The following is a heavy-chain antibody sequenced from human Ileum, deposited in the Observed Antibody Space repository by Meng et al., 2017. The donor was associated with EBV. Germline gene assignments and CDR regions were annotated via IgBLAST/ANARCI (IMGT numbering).Heavy chain of an antibody. J-gene: IGHJ4*02. V-gene: IGHV4-4*02. CDR2: IYYSGNT. CDR3: ARGGSGYYYGSGFDY. D-gene: IGHD3-10*01. Sequence: QVQLQESVPDPVKPSGTLSLPCAVSDLYITNNYWWSWVRQPPGKGLEWIGEIYYSGNTYYNPSLKSRVTISVDKSNNQFSLRLSSVTAADTAVYYCARGGSGYYYGSGFDYWGQGTLVTVSS. CDR1: DLYITNNYW.